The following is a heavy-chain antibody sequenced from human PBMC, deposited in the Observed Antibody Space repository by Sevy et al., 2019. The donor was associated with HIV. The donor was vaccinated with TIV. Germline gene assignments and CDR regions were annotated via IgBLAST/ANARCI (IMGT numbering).Heavy chain of an antibody. J-gene: IGHJ4*02. CDR3: ARAAYYYDSSGYYYVDY. D-gene: IGHD3-22*01. CDR1: GFTFSSYS. V-gene: IGHV3-21*01. CDR2: FSSSSSYI. Sequence: GGSLRLSCAASGFTFSSYSMNWVRQAPGKGLEWVSSFSSSSSYIYYADSVKGRFTISRDNAKNALYLQMNSLRAEDTAVYYCARAAYYYDSSGYYYVDYWGQGTLVTVSS.